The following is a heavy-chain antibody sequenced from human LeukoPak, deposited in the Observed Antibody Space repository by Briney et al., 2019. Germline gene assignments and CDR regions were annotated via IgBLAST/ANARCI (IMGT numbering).Heavy chain of an antibody. CDR1: EFVFSNHA. CDR2: ITSDSSNI. CDR3: ARDSPTYYDFWSGYYPEYFQH. V-gene: IGHV3-21*01. Sequence: GGSLRLSCVASEFVFSNHAMIWVRQAPGKGLEWFSSITSDSSNIFYANSVRGRFAISRDNAKNSLYLQMNSLRAEDTAVYYCARDSPTYYDFWSGYYPEYFQHWGQGTLVTVSS. D-gene: IGHD3-3*01. J-gene: IGHJ1*01.